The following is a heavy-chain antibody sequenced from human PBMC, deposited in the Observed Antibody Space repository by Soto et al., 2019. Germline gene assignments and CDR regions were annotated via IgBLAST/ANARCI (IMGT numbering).Heavy chain of an antibody. V-gene: IGHV1-24*01. Sequence: ASVKVSCKVSGYTLSELAIQWVRQSPGKGLEWMGGFDPEDGETFYAQKFQGRVTMTEDKSTDTAYMELRSLRPEDTAVYYCAGGYCTRTSCHDYDNWGQGTLVTAPQ. CDR3: AGGYCTRTSCHDYDN. D-gene: IGHD2-2*01. CDR2: FDPEDGET. J-gene: IGHJ4*02. CDR1: GYTLSELA.